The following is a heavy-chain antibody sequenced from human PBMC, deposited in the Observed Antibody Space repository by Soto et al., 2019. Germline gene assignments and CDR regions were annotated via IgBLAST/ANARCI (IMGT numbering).Heavy chain of an antibody. CDR3: AKGESSVSARDFDP. D-gene: IGHD3-22*01. V-gene: IGHV3-23*01. Sequence: DVQLLESGGDLAQPGGSLRLSCEASGFTFNNYAIAWVRQAPGKGLEWVSGITSSRAAYYADSVKGRFTISRDNSKNTLYLQMNSLRAEDTAVYYCAKGESSVSARDFDPWGQGTLVTVSS. J-gene: IGHJ5*02. CDR2: ITSSRAA. CDR1: GFTFNNYA.